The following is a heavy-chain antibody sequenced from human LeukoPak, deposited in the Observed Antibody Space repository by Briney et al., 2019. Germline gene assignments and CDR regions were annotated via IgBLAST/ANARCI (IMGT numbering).Heavy chain of an antibody. Sequence: GVALRRSCVASGFTFSSYWMYWVRQAPGKGLVWVSRINSDGSSTTYADSVKGRFTISRDNAKNTLYLQMNSLRAEDTAVYYCARGGVPAASDYWGQGTLVTVSS. J-gene: IGHJ4*02. CDR2: INSDGSST. D-gene: IGHD2-2*01. V-gene: IGHV3-74*01. CDR1: GFTFSSYW. CDR3: ARGGVPAASDY.